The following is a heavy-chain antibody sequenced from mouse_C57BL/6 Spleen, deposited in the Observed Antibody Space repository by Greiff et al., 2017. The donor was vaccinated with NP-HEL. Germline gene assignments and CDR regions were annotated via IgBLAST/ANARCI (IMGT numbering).Heavy chain of an antibody. CDR3: AREGSSLYYFDY. CDR1: GFTFSSSA. D-gene: IGHD1-1*01. J-gene: IGHJ2*01. CDR2: ISDGGSYT. V-gene: IGHV5-4*01. Sequence: EVHLVESGGGLVKPGGSLKLSCAASGFTFSSSAMSWVRPTPEKRLEWVATISDGGSYTYYPDNVKGRFTISRDNAKNNLYLQMSHLKSEDTAMYYCAREGSSLYYFDYWGQGTTLTVSS.